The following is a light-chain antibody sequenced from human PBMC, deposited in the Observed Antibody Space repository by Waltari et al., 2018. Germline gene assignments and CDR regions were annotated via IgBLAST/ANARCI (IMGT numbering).Light chain of an antibody. CDR2: DAS. CDR3: QKYGTLPAT. J-gene: IGKJ1*01. CDR1: QSCSRT. V-gene: IGKV3-20*01. Sequence: EIVLTQSPGTLSLSPGERATLSCRASQSCSRTLAWDQQKPGQAPRLLIYDASTRATGSPDRFSGSGSGTDFSLTISRLEPEDFAVYYCQKYGTLPATFGQGTKVEVK.